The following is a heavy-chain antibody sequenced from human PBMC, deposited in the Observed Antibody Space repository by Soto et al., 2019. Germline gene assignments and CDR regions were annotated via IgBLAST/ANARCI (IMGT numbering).Heavy chain of an antibody. CDR2: INAGNGNT. CDR3: ARVFRFLEWLPDY. D-gene: IGHD3-3*01. V-gene: IGHV1-3*01. Sequence: ASVKVSCKASGYTFTSSAMHWVRQAPGQRLEWMGWINAGNGNTKYSQKFQGRVTITRDTSASTAYMELSSLRSEDTAVYYCARVFRFLEWLPDYWGQGTLVTSPQ. CDR1: GYTFTSSA. J-gene: IGHJ4*02.